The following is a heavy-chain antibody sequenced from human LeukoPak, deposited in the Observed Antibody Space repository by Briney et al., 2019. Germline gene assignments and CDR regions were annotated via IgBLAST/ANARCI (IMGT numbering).Heavy chain of an antibody. J-gene: IGHJ4*02. CDR2: ISSSGTPI. CDR1: GFTFSTYE. V-gene: IGHV3-48*03. D-gene: IGHD1-7*01. CDR3: ARGGWNFFLNF. Sequence: GGSLRLSCAASGFTFSTYEMNWDRQAPGKGLEWVSYISSSGTPIYYTDSVKGRFTISRDNAKNSLYLQMNSLRAEDTAVYYCARGGWNFFLNFWGQGTLATVSS.